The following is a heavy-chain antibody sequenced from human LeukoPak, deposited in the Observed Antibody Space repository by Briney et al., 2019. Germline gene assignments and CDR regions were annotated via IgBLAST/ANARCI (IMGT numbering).Heavy chain of an antibody. Sequence: GGSLRLSCAASGFIFSTYSMNWVRQAPGKGLEWVSSISSSSSYIYYADSVKGRFTIPRHNAKNSLYLEMNSLRAEDTAVYYCARDEGFCSGGRCHISGFDYWGQGILVTVSS. CDR3: ARDEGFCSGGRCHISGFDY. V-gene: IGHV3-21*03. D-gene: IGHD2-15*01. CDR2: ISSSSSYI. CDR1: GFIFSTYS. J-gene: IGHJ4*02.